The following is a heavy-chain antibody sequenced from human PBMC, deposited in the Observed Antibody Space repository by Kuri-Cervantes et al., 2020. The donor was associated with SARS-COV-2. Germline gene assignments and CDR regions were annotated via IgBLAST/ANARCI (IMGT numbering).Heavy chain of an antibody. CDR1: GFTFSGYA. V-gene: IGHV3-23*01. Sequence: GGSLRLSCAASGFTFSGYAMSWVRQAPGKGLEWVSAISGSGGSTYYADSVKGRFTISRDNAKNSLYLQVNSLGAEDTAVYYCARDRGDAFDIWGQGTMVTVSS. CDR3: ARDRGDAFDI. J-gene: IGHJ3*02. CDR2: ISGSGGST.